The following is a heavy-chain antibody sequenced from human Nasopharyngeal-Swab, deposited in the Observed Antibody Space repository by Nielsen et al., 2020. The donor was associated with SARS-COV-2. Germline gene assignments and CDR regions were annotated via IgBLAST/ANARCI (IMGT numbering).Heavy chain of an antibody. J-gene: IGHJ6*02. Sequence: WIRQSPGKGLEWIGLIYYSGTTSYNPSLMSRITITVDTSKNQFSLDLNSVTAADTAVYYCAGGTYYYYGMDVWGQGITVTVSS. D-gene: IGHD3-16*01. V-gene: IGHV4-59*01. CDR2: IYYSGTT. CDR3: AGGTYYYYGMDV.